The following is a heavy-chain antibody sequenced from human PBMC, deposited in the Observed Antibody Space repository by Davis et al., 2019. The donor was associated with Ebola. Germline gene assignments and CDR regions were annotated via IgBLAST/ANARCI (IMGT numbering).Heavy chain of an antibody. CDR1: GGSISSSSYY. Sequence: SETLSLTCTVSGGSISSSSYYWSWIRQPPGKGLEWIGEINHSGSTNYNPSLKSRVTISVDTSKNQFSLKLSSVTAADTAVYYCARVAAIAAAGDYYYYYGMDVWGQGTTVTVSS. J-gene: IGHJ6*02. V-gene: IGHV4-39*07. CDR2: INHSGST. D-gene: IGHD6-13*01. CDR3: ARVAAIAAAGDYYYYYGMDV.